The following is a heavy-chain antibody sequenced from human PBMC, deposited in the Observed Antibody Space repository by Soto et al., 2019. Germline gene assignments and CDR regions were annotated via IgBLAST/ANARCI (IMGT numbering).Heavy chain of an antibody. CDR3: ASQVGSGWTTDAFDI. J-gene: IGHJ3*02. Sequence: EVQLVESGGGLVQPGGSLRLSCAASGFTVSSNYMSWVRQAPGKGLEWVSVIYSGGSTYYADSVKGRFTISRDNSKNTLYLQMNSLRAEDTAVYYCASQVGSGWTTDAFDIWGQGTMVTVSS. D-gene: IGHD6-19*01. CDR1: GFTVSSNY. CDR2: IYSGGST. V-gene: IGHV3-66*04.